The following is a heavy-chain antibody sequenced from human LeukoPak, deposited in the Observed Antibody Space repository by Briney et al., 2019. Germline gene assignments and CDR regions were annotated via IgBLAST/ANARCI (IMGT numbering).Heavy chain of an antibody. D-gene: IGHD3-22*01. CDR1: GFTFSSYS. J-gene: IGHJ4*02. CDR3: AKVPTMIVVVQYFDY. V-gene: IGHV3-21*01. Sequence: GGSLRLSCAASGFTFSSYSMNWVRQAPGKGLEWVSSISSSSSYIYYADSVKGRFTISRDNAKNSLYLQMNSLRAEDTAVYYCAKVPTMIVVVQYFDYWGQGTLVTVSS. CDR2: ISSSSSYI.